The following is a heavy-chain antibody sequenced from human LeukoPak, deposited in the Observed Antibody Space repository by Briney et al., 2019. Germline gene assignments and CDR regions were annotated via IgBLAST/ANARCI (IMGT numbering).Heavy chain of an antibody. V-gene: IGHV1-8*03. D-gene: IGHD5-12*01. CDR2: MNPNSGNT. Sequence: GASVKVSCKASGYTFTSYDINWVRQATGQGLEWMGWMNPNSGNTGYAQKFQGRVTITRNTSISTAYMELSSLRSEDTAVYYCARGSYEDGIDDYWGQGTLVTVSS. CDR3: ARGSYEDGIDDY. CDR1: GYTFTSYD. J-gene: IGHJ4*02.